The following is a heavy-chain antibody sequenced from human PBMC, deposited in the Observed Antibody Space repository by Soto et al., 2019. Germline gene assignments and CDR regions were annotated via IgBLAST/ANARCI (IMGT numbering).Heavy chain of an antibody. CDR1: GYSFTSYW. CDR2: IDPSDSYT. J-gene: IGHJ3*02. CDR3: ASRFAQSRWNAFDI. Sequence: GESLKISCKGSGYSFTSYWISWVRQMPGKGLEWMGRIDPSDSYTNYSPSFQGHVTISADKSISTAYLQWSSLKASDTAMYYCASRFAQSRWNAFDIWGQGTMVTVPS. D-gene: IGHD2-15*01. V-gene: IGHV5-10-1*01.